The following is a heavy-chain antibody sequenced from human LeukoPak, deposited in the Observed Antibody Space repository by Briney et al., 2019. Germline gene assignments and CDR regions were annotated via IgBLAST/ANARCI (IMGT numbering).Heavy chain of an antibody. CDR2: ISSSSSYI. D-gene: IGHD6-13*01. V-gene: IGHV3-21*01. CDR1: GFTFSSYS. CDR3: ARDQYGSSWYGAFDI. J-gene: IGHJ3*02. Sequence: NPGGSLRLSCAASGFTFSSYSMNWVRQAPGKGLEWVSSISSSSSYIYYADSVKGRFTISRDNAKNSLYLQMNSLRAEDTAVYYCARDQYGSSWYGAFDIWGQGTMVTVSS.